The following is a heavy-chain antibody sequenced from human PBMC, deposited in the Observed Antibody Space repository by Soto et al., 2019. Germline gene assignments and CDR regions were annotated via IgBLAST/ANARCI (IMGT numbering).Heavy chain of an antibody. CDR1: GGCISGDY. CDR2: IYSDGNT. V-gene: IGHV4-4*07. D-gene: IGHD3-3*01. J-gene: IGHJ3*02. CDR3: AREYYDFWSVEHGGDFDI. Sequence: PSENLYITSIVSGGCISGDYWSWIRQPAGKELEWIGRIYSDGNTNYNPSLKGRGTMSADTSKKYISLKLTSVTAADAAMYYCAREYYDFWSVEHGGDFDIRG.